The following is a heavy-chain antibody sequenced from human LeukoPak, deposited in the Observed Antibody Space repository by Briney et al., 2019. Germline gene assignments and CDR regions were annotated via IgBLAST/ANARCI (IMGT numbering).Heavy chain of an antibody. CDR2: IYYSGST. CDR3: ASSLAGYGSGTRGFDP. V-gene: IGHV4-59*01. D-gene: IGHD3-10*01. CDR1: GGSISSYY. J-gene: IGHJ5*02. Sequence: SETLSLTCTVSGGSISSYYWSWIRQPPGKGLEWIGYIYYSGSTNYSPSLKSRVTISVDTSKNQFSLKLSSVTAADTAVYYCASSLAGYGSGTRGFDPWGQGTLVTVSS.